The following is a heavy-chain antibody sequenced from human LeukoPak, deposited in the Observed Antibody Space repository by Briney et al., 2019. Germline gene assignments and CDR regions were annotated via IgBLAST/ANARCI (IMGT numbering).Heavy chain of an antibody. Sequence: SETLSLTCAVYGGSFSGYYWSWIRQPPGKGLEWIGEINHSGSTNYNPSLKSRVTISVDTSENQFSLKLSSVTAADTAVYYCARARYCSSTSCYTFDYWGQGTLVTVSS. CDR2: INHSGST. J-gene: IGHJ4*02. V-gene: IGHV4-34*01. D-gene: IGHD2-2*02. CDR1: GGSFSGYY. CDR3: ARARYCSSTSCYTFDY.